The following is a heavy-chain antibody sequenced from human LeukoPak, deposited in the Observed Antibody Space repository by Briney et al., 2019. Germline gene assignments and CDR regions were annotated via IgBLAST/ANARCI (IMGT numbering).Heavy chain of an antibody. CDR3: ASRGASHSGGWFDP. CDR1: GYTFTGYY. Sequence: ASVTVSCKASGYTFTGYYMHWVRQAPGQGLEWMGWINPNSGGTNYAQEFQGRVTMTRDTSISTAYMELSRLRSDDTAVYYCASRGASHSGGWFDPWGQGTLVTVSS. V-gene: IGHV1-2*02. CDR2: INPNSGGT. D-gene: IGHD4/OR15-4a*01. J-gene: IGHJ5*02.